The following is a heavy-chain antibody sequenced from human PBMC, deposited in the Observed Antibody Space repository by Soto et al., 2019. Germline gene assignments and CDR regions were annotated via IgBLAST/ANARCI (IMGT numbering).Heavy chain of an antibody. V-gene: IGHV3-23*01. CDR3: AKVGSERYSGQHSDY. Sequence: EVQLLESGGGLVQPGGSLRLSCAASGFTFSNYAMNWVRQAPGKGLEWVSTISSSSGSTYYADSVKGRFTISRDNSKNLLYLQMHSLRGDDTAVYYCAKVGSERYSGQHSDYWGQGTLVTISS. CDR1: GFTFSNYA. CDR2: ISSSSGST. J-gene: IGHJ4*02. D-gene: IGHD5-12*01.